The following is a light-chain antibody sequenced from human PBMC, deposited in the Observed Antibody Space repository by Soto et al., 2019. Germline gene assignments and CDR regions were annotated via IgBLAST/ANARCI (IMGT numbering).Light chain of an antibody. J-gene: IGLJ3*02. CDR2: SND. V-gene: IGLV1-47*02. CDR3: SSLAGSYNLV. CDR1: HSNSGSNY. Sequence: QSVLTQPPSASGTPGQRVTISCSGSHSNSGSNYVYWYQQLPGTAPKLLIYSNDQRPSGVPARFSASKSGNTASLTITGLQTEDEADYHCSSLAGSYNLVFGGGTKVTVL.